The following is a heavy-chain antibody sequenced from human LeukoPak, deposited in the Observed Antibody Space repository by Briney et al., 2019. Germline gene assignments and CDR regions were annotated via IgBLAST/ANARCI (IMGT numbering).Heavy chain of an antibody. J-gene: IGHJ4*02. Sequence: KPGGSLRLSCAASGFTFSSYSMNWVRRAPGKGLEWVSSISSSSSYIYYADSVKGRFTISRDNAKNSLYLQMNSLRAEDTAVYYCARAGEQWPDYYFDYWGQGTLVTVSS. CDR1: GFTFSSYS. V-gene: IGHV3-21*01. CDR3: ARAGEQWPDYYFDY. D-gene: IGHD6-19*01. CDR2: ISSSSSYI.